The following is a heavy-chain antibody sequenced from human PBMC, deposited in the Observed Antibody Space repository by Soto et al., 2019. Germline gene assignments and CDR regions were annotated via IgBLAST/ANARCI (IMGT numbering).Heavy chain of an antibody. CDR3: ARDVGGYSYGYDY. V-gene: IGHV1-18*01. Sequence: ASVKVSCKTSGYTFTNYGISWVRQAPGQGLEWMGWISAHTGNTNYAQKFQGRVTMTTDTSTSTAYMELRSLRSDDTAVYYCARDVGGYSYGYDYWGQGTLVTVSS. CDR2: ISAHTGNT. D-gene: IGHD5-18*01. CDR1: GYTFTNYG. J-gene: IGHJ4*02.